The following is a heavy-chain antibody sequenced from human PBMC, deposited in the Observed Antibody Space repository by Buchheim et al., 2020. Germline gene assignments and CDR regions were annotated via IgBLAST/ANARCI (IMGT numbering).Heavy chain of an antibody. CDR2: IYYTGTT. J-gene: IGHJ4*02. V-gene: IGHV4-59*01. Sequence: QVQLQESGPGLVKPSETLSLTCTVSGGSISSYYWSWIRQPPGKGLEWIGYIYYTGTTNYSPSLKSRLTISVHTSKNQFPLKLRSVNAAETAVYYCAGGGGLFDSWGQGTL. D-gene: IGHD3-16*01. CDR1: GGSISSYY. CDR3: AGGGGLFDS.